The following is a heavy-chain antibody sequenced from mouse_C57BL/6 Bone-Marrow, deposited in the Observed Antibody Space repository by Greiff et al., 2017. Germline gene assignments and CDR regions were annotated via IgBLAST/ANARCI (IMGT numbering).Heavy chain of an antibody. D-gene: IGHD1-1*01. Sequence: QVQLQQSGAELARPGASVKLSCKASGYTFTSYGISWVKQRTGQGLEWIGEIYPRSGNTYYNEKFKGKATLTADKSSSTAYMELRSLTSEDSAVXVCAGHYYGSSRVDDWGQGTTLTVSS. J-gene: IGHJ2*01. V-gene: IGHV1-81*01. CDR3: AGHYYGSSRVDD. CDR1: GYTFTSYG. CDR2: IYPRSGNT.